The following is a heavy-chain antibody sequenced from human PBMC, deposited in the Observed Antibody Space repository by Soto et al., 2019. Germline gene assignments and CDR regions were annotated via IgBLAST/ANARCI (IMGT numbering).Heavy chain of an antibody. Sequence: QVQLQQWGAGLLKPSETLSLTCAVYGGSFSGYYWSWIRQPPGKGLEWIGEINHSGSTNYNPSLKSRVTISVDTSKYQFSLKLSSVTAADTAVYYCARVTGRYYYGMDVWGQGTTVTVSS. CDR3: ARVTGRYYYGMDV. J-gene: IGHJ6*02. CDR1: GGSFSGYY. V-gene: IGHV4-34*01. CDR2: INHSGST.